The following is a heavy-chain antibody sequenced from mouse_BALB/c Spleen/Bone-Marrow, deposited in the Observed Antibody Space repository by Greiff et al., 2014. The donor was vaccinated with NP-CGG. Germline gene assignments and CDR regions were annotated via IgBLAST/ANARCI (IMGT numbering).Heavy chain of an antibody. Sequence: SGPELVKPGASVKISCKTSGYSFTEYTMHWVKQRHGKSLEWIGRINTNNGGTSYNQKFKGKATLTVDKSSSTAYMELRSLTSEDSAVYYCARPGRLGRDWYFDVWGAGTTVTVSS. CDR1: GYSFTEYT. CDR3: ARPGRLGRDWYFDV. D-gene: IGHD4-1*01. CDR2: INTNNGGT. V-gene: IGHV1-22*01. J-gene: IGHJ1*01.